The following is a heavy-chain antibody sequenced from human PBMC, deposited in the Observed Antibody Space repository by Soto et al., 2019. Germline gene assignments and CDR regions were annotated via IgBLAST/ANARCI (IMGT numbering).Heavy chain of an antibody. Sequence: VQLVQSGAEVKKPGSSVKVSCKTSGGTFNNYTINWVRQAPGQGLEWMGRSITVVDIANSALKFRDRVSIPTDKATSTADKELSSLRSEDTAMDDWASEVTYTDFDDLFNNWGQGNLVTVSS. V-gene: IGHV1-69*02. J-gene: IGHJ4*02. CDR3: ASEVTYTDFDDLFNN. CDR2: SITVVDIA. D-gene: IGHD2-21*02. CDR1: GGTFNNYT.